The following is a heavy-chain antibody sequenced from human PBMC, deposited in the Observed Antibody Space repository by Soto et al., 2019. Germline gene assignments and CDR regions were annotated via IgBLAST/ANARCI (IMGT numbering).Heavy chain of an antibody. J-gene: IGHJ4*02. V-gene: IGHV4-30-2*01. CDR2: IYHSGST. CDR1: GGSISSGGYS. CDR3: ARGIPEFDY. Sequence: TLSLTCAVSGGSISSGGYSGSWIRQPPGKGLEWIGYIYHSGSTYYNPSLKSRVTISVDRSKNQFSLKLSSVTAADTAVYYCARGIPEFDYWGQGTLVTVSS.